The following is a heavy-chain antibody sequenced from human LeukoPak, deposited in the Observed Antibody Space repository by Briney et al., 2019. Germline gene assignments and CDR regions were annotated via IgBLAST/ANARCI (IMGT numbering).Heavy chain of an antibody. CDR2: IDPSDSYT. CDR3: ARQGTMVRSFGY. CDR1: GYSFTSYW. J-gene: IGHJ4*02. V-gene: IGHV5-10-1*01. D-gene: IGHD3-10*01. Sequence: GESLKISCKGSGYSFTSYWISWGRQMPGKGLEWMGRIDPSDSYTNYSPSFQGHVTISADKSISTAYLQWSSLKASDTAMYYCARQGTMVRSFGYWGQGTLVTVSS.